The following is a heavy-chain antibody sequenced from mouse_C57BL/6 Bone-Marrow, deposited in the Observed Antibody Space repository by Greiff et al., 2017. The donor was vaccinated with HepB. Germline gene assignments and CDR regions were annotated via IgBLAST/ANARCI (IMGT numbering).Heavy chain of an antibody. CDR1: GFTFSNYW. V-gene: IGHV6-3*01. CDR3: TTYYYGSRGYFDV. CDR2: IRLKSDNYAT. J-gene: IGHJ1*03. Sequence: EVMLVESGGGLVQPGGSMKLSCVASGFTFSNYWMNWVRQSPEKGLEWVAQIRLKSDNYATHYAESVKGRFTISRDDSKSSVYLQMNNLRAEDTGIYYCTTYYYGSRGYFDVWGTGTTVTVSS. D-gene: IGHD1-1*01.